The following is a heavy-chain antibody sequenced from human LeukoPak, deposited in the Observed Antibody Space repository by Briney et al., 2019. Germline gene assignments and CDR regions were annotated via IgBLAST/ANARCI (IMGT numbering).Heavy chain of an antibody. J-gene: IGHJ4*02. CDR1: GDSIYTYY. V-gene: IGHV4-59*01. Sequence: PSATLSLTCTVSGDSIYTYYWNWIRQPPGKALEWIGFFYHSGNTSYNPSLKSRVTISVDTSENQFSLEVSSVTAADTAVYYCARDRVGDPLDYWGQGTLVTVSS. CDR2: FYHSGNT. CDR3: ARDRVGDPLDY.